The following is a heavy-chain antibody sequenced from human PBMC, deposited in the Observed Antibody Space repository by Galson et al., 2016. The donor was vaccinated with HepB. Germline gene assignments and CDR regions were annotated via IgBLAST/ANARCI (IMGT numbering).Heavy chain of an antibody. D-gene: IGHD1-26*01. CDR3: AHRYRRLGATLFDS. CDR1: GFSLQNNGEG. CDR2: IYWDDNR. J-gene: IGHJ4*02. V-gene: IGHV2-5*02. Sequence: PALVKPPQTLTLTCTFSGFSLQNNGEGVGWIRQPPGKALEWVAVIYWDDNRRYSPSLKTRLTITKDTSKNEVVLTMTNMAPVDTATYYCAHRYRRLGATLFDSWGQGTLVTVSS.